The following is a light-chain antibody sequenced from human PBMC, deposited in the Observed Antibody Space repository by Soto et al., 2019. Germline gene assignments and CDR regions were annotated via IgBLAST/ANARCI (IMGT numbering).Light chain of an antibody. Sequence: IVLTHSPATLSSFPGDRVTLSCRASQYINTRLAWYQHRLGQAPRLLFYGASTGATGLPARFSGSGSGTEFTLTINSLQAEDCAVYYCQQYYNWPRNFGQGTRLEIK. CDR1: QYINTR. CDR3: QQYYNWPRN. CDR2: GAS. J-gene: IGKJ5*01. V-gene: IGKV3-15*01.